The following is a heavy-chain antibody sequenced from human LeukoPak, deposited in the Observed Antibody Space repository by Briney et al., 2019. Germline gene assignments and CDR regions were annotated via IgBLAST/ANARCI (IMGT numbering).Heavy chain of an antibody. Sequence: SETLSLTCTVSGGSISSYYWSWIRQPPGKGLEWIGYIYYSGSTNYNPSLKSRVTISVDTSKNQFSLKLSSVTAADTAVYYCARESRGTYCSSTSCRPKSYFDYWGQGTLVTVSS. J-gene: IGHJ4*02. CDR1: GGSISSYY. D-gene: IGHD2-2*01. CDR2: IYYSGST. V-gene: IGHV4-59*12. CDR3: ARESRGTYCSSTSCRPKSYFDY.